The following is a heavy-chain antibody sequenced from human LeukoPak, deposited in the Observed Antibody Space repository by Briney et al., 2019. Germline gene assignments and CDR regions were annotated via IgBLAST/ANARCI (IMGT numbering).Heavy chain of an antibody. J-gene: IGHJ6*02. V-gene: IGHV4-59*01. CDR2: IYYSGST. CDR1: GGSISSYY. D-gene: IGHD2-15*01. CDR3: ASTRIVSYYFYGMDV. Sequence: SETLSLTCTVSGGSISSYYWSWIRQPPGKGLEWIGYIYYSGSTNYNPSLKSRVTISVDTSKNQFSLKLSSVTAADTAVYYCASTRIVSYYFYGMDVWGQGTTVTVSS.